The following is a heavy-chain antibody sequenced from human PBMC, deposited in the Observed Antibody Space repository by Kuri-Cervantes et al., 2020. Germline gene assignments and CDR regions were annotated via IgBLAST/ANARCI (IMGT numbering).Heavy chain of an antibody. D-gene: IGHD2-2*01. Sequence: ASVKVSCKASGYTFTSYDINWVRRATGQGLEWMGWMNPNSGNTGYAQKFQGRVTMTRNTSISTAYMELSRLRSEDTAVYYCARGGIVVVPAAIYVPWYYYYGMDVWGQGTTVTVSS. CDR1: GYTFTSYD. CDR3: ARGGIVVVPAAIYVPWYYYYGMDV. V-gene: IGHV1-8*01. J-gene: IGHJ6*02. CDR2: MNPNSGNT.